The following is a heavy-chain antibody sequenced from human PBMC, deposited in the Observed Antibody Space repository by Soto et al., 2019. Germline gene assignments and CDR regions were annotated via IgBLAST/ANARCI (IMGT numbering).Heavy chain of an antibody. Sequence: EVQLLESGGGLVQPGGSLRLSCAASGFTFNNYAMTWVRQAPGKGLEWVSAISGGGDTTSYADSVKGRFTVSRDGCKITLYLQMCSLRAEDTALYYCAKGRGGSGSLTPRVDFWGQGTLVTVSS. CDR3: AKGRGGSGSLTPRVDF. V-gene: IGHV3-23*01. D-gene: IGHD3-10*01. CDR2: ISGGGDTT. J-gene: IGHJ4*02. CDR1: GFTFNNYA.